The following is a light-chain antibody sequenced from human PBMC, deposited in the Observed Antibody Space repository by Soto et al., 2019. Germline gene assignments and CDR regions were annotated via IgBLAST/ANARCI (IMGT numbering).Light chain of an antibody. Sequence: QSVLTHPPSASGTLGQSVTISCSGSSSNIGSNTVNWYQQLPGTAPKLLIYSSNQRPSGVPDRFSGSKSGTSASLAISGLQSEDEADYYCAAWDDSLNGHYVFGTGTKVTVL. CDR1: SSNIGSNT. V-gene: IGLV1-44*01. CDR2: SSN. CDR3: AAWDDSLNGHYV. J-gene: IGLJ1*01.